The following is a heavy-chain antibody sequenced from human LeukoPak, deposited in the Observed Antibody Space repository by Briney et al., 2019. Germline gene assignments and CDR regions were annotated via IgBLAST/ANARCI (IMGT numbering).Heavy chain of an antibody. D-gene: IGHD3-16*01. CDR1: GFSYSGYS. V-gene: IGHV3-74*01. J-gene: IGHJ4*02. Sequence: GGSLRLSCTASGFSYSGYSMHWVRPAPGKGLEWVSGIQRDGSSPTYADSVKGRFTISRDNAKGSVYLQMNILRAEDTAVYYCSRGHYGPDYWGQGTLVTVSS. CDR3: SRGHYGPDY. CDR2: IQRDGSSP.